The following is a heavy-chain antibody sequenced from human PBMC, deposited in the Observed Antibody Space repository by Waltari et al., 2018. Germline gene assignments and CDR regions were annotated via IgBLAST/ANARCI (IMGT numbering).Heavy chain of an antibody. CDR1: GFTFRSYS. CDR2: ISSSSSTI. Sequence: EVQLVESGGGLVQPGGSLRLSCAASGFTFRSYSMNWVRQAPGKGLEWVSYISSSSSTIYYADSVKGRFTISRDNAKNSLYLQMNSLRAEDTAVYYCASSRRTVTTPGGAFDIWGQGTMVTVSS. J-gene: IGHJ3*02. CDR3: ASSRRTVTTPGGAFDI. V-gene: IGHV3-48*04. D-gene: IGHD4-17*01.